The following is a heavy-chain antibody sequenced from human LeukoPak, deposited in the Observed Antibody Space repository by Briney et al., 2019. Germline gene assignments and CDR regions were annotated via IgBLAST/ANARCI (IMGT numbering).Heavy chain of an antibody. CDR3: ARRGQQLVRNAFDI. J-gene: IGHJ3*02. Sequence: GGSLRLSCAASGFTLSSYWMSWVRQAPGKGLEWVANIKQDGSEKYYVDSVKGRFTISRDNAKNSLYLQMNSLRAEDTAVYYCARRGQQLVRNAFDIWGQGTMVTVSS. CDR2: IKQDGSEK. V-gene: IGHV3-7*01. CDR1: GFTLSSYW. D-gene: IGHD6-13*01.